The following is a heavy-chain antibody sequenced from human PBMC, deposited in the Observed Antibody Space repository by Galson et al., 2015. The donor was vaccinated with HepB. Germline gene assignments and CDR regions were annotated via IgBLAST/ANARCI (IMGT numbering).Heavy chain of an antibody. Sequence: SLRLSCAASGFTFSSHGMHWVRQAPGKGLEWVAVISYDGSNKYYADSVKGRFTISRDNSKNTLYLQMNSLRPEDTAVYYCAKDPHCSSTSCFDYYYYYGMDVWGQGTTVTVSS. CDR1: GFTFSSHG. D-gene: IGHD2-2*01. CDR2: ISYDGSNK. CDR3: AKDPHCSSTSCFDYYYYYGMDV. J-gene: IGHJ6*02. V-gene: IGHV3-30*18.